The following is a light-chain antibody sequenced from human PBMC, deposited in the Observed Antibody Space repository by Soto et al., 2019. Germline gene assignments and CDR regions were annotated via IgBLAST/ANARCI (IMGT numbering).Light chain of an antibody. V-gene: IGLV2-14*03. CDR2: DVS. Sequence: QSALTQPASLSGSPGQSITISCTGTSSDVGGFNYVSWYQHHPGKAPKLMIYDVSNRPSGVSDRFSGSKSGNTASLTISGLQAEDEAYYYCSSYASTTLLVFGGGTKLTVL. J-gene: IGLJ2*01. CDR3: SSYASTTLLV. CDR1: SSDVGGFNY.